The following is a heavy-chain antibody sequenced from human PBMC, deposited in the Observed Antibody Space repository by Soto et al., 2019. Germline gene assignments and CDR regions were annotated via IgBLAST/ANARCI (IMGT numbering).Heavy chain of an antibody. J-gene: IGHJ5*02. D-gene: IGHD3-10*01. V-gene: IGHV1-18*01. CDR2: VSAYNGYT. CDR3: SGEPGAQGSP. Sequence: QVQLVQSGAEVKEPGASVKVSCKASGYTFTSHGISWVRQAPGQGLEWMGWVSAYNGYTNYAQKFQGRVTMTTDTSTTTAYMELRSLTSDDTAVSYRSGEPGAQGSPWGQGTLVTVSS. CDR1: GYTFTSHG.